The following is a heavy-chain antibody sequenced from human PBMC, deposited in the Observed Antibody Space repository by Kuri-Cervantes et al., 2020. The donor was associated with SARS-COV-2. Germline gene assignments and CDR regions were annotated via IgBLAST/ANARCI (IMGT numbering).Heavy chain of an antibody. CDR1: GFTFSSYW. V-gene: IGHV3-7*01. Sequence: GESLKISCAASGFTFSSYWMSWVRQAPGKGLEWVANIKQDGSEKYYVDSVKGRFTISRDNAKNSLYLQMNSLRAEGTAVYYCARESAPYFDYWGQGTLVTVSS. J-gene: IGHJ4*02. CDR3: ARESAPYFDY. CDR2: IKQDGSEK.